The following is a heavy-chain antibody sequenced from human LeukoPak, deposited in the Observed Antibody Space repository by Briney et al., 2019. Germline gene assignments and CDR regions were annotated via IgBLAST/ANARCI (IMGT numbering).Heavy chain of an antibody. Sequence: ASVKVSCKVSGYTLTELSMHWVRQAPGKGLEWMGGFDPEDGETIYAQKFQGRVTMTEDTSTDTAYMELSSLRSGDTAVYYCATDSVSDTAMVGSFDYWGQGTLVTVSS. CDR3: ATDSVSDTAMVGSFDY. J-gene: IGHJ4*02. D-gene: IGHD5-18*01. CDR1: GYTLTELS. V-gene: IGHV1-24*01. CDR2: FDPEDGET.